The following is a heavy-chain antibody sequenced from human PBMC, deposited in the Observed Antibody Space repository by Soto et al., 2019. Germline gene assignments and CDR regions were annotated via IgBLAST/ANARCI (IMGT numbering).Heavy chain of an antibody. CDR2: IYYSGST. Sequence: PSETLSLTCTVSGGSISSSSYYWGWIRQPPGKGLEWIGSIYYSGSTYYNPSLKSRVTISVDTSKNQFSLELSSVTAADTAVYYCARLPNYYDSSGYYLNFDYWGQGTLVTVSS. CDR1: GGSISSSSYY. V-gene: IGHV4-39*01. CDR3: ARLPNYYDSSGYYLNFDY. J-gene: IGHJ4*02. D-gene: IGHD3-22*01.